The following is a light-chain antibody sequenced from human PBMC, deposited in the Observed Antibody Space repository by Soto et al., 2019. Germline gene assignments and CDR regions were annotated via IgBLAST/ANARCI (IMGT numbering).Light chain of an antibody. J-gene: IGLJ2*01. CDR2: ENN. Sequence: QSVLTQPPSVSAAAGQKVTISCSGSSSNIGSDYVSWYQQLPGTAPKLLIYENNKRPSAIPDRFSGSKSGTSATLGITGLQPGDEADYYCAAWDKSLSGGVFGGGTKLTVL. CDR3: AAWDKSLSGGV. CDR1: SSNIGSDY. V-gene: IGLV1-51*02.